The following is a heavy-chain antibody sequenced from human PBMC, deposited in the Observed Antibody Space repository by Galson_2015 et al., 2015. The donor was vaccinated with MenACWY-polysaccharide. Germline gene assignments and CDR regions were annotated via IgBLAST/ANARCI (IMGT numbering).Heavy chain of an antibody. Sequence: SLRLSCAASGFTFSSYAMSWVRQAPGKGLEWVAAISGSGGTTYYADSVKGRFTISRDNSKNMVYLRMNSLRAEDTAVYYSLVVPGGNYRAMDVWGQGTTVTVSS. CDR2: ISGSGGTT. CDR3: LVVPGGNYRAMDV. J-gene: IGHJ6*02. CDR1: GFTFSSYA. D-gene: IGHD2-2*01. V-gene: IGHV3-23*01.